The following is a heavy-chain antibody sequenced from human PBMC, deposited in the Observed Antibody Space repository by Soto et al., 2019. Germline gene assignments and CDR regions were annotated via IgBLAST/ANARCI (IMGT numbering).Heavy chain of an antibody. D-gene: IGHD3-3*01. CDR1: GFIFSNAW. J-gene: IGHJ2*01. CDR3: AKDAFSGITSFDL. V-gene: IGHV3-15*01. Sequence: EVQLVESGGGLVKPGGSLRLSCAASGFIFSNAWMSWVRQAPGKGLEWVGRIKSKADGGTTNYAAPVKGRFNISRDGSKNTLYLQMNSLRAEDTALYYCAKDAFSGITSFDLWGRGTLVTVSS. CDR2: IKSKADGGTT.